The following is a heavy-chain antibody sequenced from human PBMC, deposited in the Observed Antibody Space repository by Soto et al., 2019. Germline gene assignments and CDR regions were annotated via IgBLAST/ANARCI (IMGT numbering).Heavy chain of an antibody. Sequence: QVLLRESGPGLVKPSETLALTCAVSGDSVSSSDFYWTWIRQPPVQPLEWIGYVYTTGTTSYSPSRYSRVYNTGDTSEHQFSPKLRSVAAADAAVYFCARVSKPGAPKDGKRAYFFAMDVWGHGTTLTVS. D-gene: IGHD2-15*01. J-gene: IGHJ6*02. CDR2: VYTTGTT. V-gene: IGHV4-61*08. CDR1: GDSVSSSDFY. CDR3: ARVSKPGAPKDGKRAYFFAMDV.